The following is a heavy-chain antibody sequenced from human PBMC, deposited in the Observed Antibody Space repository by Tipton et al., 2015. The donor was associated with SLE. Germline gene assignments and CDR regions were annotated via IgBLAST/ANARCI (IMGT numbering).Heavy chain of an antibody. CDR2: IYHSGST. CDR3: ARVEISTVHAFDI. D-gene: IGHD4-17*01. CDR1: GYSISSGYY. J-gene: IGHJ3*02. Sequence: TLSLTCAVSGYSISSGYYWGWIRQPPGKGLEWIGSIYHSGSTYYNPSLKSRVTISVDTSKNQFSLKLSSVTAADTAVYYCARVEISTVHAFDIWGQGTMVTVSA. V-gene: IGHV4-38-2*01.